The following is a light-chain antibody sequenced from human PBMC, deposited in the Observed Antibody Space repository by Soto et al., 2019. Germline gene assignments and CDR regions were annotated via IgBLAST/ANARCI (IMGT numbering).Light chain of an antibody. J-gene: IGKJ4*01. CDR1: QSVSSN. CDR3: QQYYNWPLT. V-gene: IGKV3-15*01. CDR2: GAS. Sequence: EIVMTQSPATLSVSPGERATLSCRASQSVSSNLAWYQQKPGQAPRPLIYGASTRATGIPARLSGSGSGTEFTLTISSLQSEDFAVYYCQQYYNWPLTFGGGTKVDIK.